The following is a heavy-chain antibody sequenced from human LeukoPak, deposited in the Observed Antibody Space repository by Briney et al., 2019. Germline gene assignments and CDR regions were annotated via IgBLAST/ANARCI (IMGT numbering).Heavy chain of an antibody. CDR2: IYYSGST. CDR3: ARLYYYDSSGSDAFDI. D-gene: IGHD3-22*01. CDR1: GGSIGSYY. V-gene: IGHV4-59*01. Sequence: SETLSLTCTVSGGSIGSYYWSWVRQPPGKGLEWIGYIYYSGSTNYNPSLKSRVTISVDTSKNQFSLKLSSVTAADTAVYYCARLYYYDSSGSDAFDIWGQGTMVTVSS. J-gene: IGHJ3*02.